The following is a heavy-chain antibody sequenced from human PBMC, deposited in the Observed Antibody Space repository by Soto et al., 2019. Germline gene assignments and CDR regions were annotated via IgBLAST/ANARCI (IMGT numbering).Heavy chain of an antibody. CDR1: GFSFDTYN. D-gene: IGHD6-19*01. Sequence: EDQLVESGGGLVKPGGSLRLSCAASGFSFDTYNMNWVRQAPGKGLEWGSSISSGRPDIFYAESVRGRFTISRDDAKKSLFLQMNSLRADDTAVYYCARDHLGIAAGDFDLWGQGTLVTVSS. CDR2: ISSGRPDI. V-gene: IGHV3-21*02. CDR3: ARDHLGIAAGDFDL. J-gene: IGHJ4*02.